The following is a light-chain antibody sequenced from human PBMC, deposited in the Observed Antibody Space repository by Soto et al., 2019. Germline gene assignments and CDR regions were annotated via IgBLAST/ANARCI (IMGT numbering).Light chain of an antibody. CDR3: QQYHSYPLT. CDR2: KAS. V-gene: IGKV1-5*03. J-gene: IGKJ5*01. Sequence: DIQMTQSPSTLSASVGERVTITCRASQSISAWLARYQQKPGKAPKLLIYKASNVESGVPSRFSGSGSGTEFTLTISSLQPDDFATYYCQQYHSYPLTFGQGTRREIK. CDR1: QSISAW.